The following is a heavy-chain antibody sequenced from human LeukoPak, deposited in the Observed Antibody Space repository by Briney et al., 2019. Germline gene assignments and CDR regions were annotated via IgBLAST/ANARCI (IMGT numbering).Heavy chain of an antibody. J-gene: IGHJ4*02. D-gene: IGHD6-13*01. CDR1: GFTVSRNY. CDR2: LYSGGST. Sequence: GGSLRLSCAASGFTVSRNYMNWVRQAPGKGLEWVSVLYSGGSTYYADSVKGRFTISRDNSKNTLYLQMNNLRAEDTAMYYCARAGSTWPPLATDYWGQGTPVTVSS. V-gene: IGHV3-53*01. CDR3: ARAGSTWPPLATDY.